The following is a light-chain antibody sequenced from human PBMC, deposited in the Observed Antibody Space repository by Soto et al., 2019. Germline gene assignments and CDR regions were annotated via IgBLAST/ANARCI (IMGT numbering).Light chain of an antibody. Sequence: DIQMTQSPSSLSASVGDRVTITCRASQSISSYLNWYQQKPGKAPKLLIYAASSLQSGVPSRFSGGGSGTDFTLTISSLQPEDFATYYCQQSYSTLPTFGQGTKVEIK. CDR3: QQSYSTLPT. CDR2: AAS. J-gene: IGKJ1*01. V-gene: IGKV1-39*01. CDR1: QSISSY.